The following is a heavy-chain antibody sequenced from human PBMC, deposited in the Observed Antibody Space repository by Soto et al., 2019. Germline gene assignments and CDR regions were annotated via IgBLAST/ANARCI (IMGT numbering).Heavy chain of an antibody. CDR3: ARFDGSGCYLYVVY. D-gene: IGHD6-19*01. V-gene: IGHV3-21*01. CDR2: ISSRSSYI. Sequence: GGSLRLSCAASGFTCSSYSMNWVREAPGKGLEWVSSISSRSSYIYYADSVKGRFTISRDNAKNSLYLQMNSLRAEDTAVYYCARFDGSGCYLYVVYWGQGTLVTVSS. J-gene: IGHJ4*01. CDR1: GFTCSSYS.